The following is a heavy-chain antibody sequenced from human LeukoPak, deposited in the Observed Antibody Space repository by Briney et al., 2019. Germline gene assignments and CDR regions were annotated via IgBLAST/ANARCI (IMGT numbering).Heavy chain of an antibody. CDR2: INQGGSVK. Sequence: PGGSLRLSCAASGFTFRSYWMSWVRQAPGKGLEWVANINQGGSVKYYVDSVKGRFTISRDDAKNSLYVQMNSLRDEDTAVYYCARVGYSGWYRDKFLSPFDYWGQGTLVTVSS. CDR1: GFTFRSYW. CDR3: ARVGYSGWYRDKFLSPFDY. V-gene: IGHV3-7*01. J-gene: IGHJ4*02. D-gene: IGHD6-19*01.